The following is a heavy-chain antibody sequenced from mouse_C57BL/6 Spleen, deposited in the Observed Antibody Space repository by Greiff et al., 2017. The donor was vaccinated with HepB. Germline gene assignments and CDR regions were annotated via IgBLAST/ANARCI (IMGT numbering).Heavy chain of an antibody. CDR3: ARAGDYSWFAY. V-gene: IGHV5-17*01. J-gene: IGHJ3*01. Sequence: VQLKESGGGLVKPGGSLKLSCAASGFTFSDYGMHWVRQAPEKGLEWVAYISSGSSTIYYADTVKGRFTISRDNAKNTLFLQMTSLRSEDTAMYYCARAGDYSWFAYWGQGTLVTVSA. CDR2: ISSGSSTI. CDR1: GFTFSDYG. D-gene: IGHD1-1*01.